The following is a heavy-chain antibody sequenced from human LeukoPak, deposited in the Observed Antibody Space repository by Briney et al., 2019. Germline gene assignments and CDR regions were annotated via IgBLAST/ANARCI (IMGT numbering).Heavy chain of an antibody. D-gene: IGHD3-10*01. CDR2: IYSGGST. V-gene: IGHV3-66*01. Sequence: PGGSLRLSCAASGFTVSSNYMSWVRQAPGKGLEWVSVIYSGGSTYYADSVKGRFTISRDNSKNTLYLQMNSLRAEDTAVYYCARMTRLLWFGELLGYFDYWGQGTLVTVSS. CDR1: GFTVSSNY. J-gene: IGHJ4*02. CDR3: ARMTRLLWFGELLGYFDY.